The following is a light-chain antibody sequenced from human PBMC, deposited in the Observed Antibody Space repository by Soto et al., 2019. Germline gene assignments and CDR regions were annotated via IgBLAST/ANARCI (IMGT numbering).Light chain of an antibody. J-gene: IGLJ2*01. CDR2: DVS. CDR3: CSYAGSYPL. CDR1: SSDVGGYNY. Sequence: HSALTQPRSVSGSPGQSVTISCTGTSSDVGGYNYVSWYQQHPGKAPKLMIYDVSKRPSGVPDRFSGSKSGNTASLTISGLQAEDEADYYCCSYAGSYPLFGGGTKLTVL. V-gene: IGLV2-11*01.